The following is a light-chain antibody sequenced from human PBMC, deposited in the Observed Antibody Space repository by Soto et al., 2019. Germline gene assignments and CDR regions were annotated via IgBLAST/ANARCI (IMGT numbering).Light chain of an antibody. CDR1: SSDVGGYNF. J-gene: IGLJ1*01. CDR3: SSYTTSSTLYV. Sequence: QSVLTQPPSASGSPGQSVTISCTGTSSDVGGYNFVSWYQQHLGKAPKLMIYEVTKRPSGVPARFSGSKSGNTASLTISGLQAEDEADYYCSSYTTSSTLYVFGTGTKVTVL. CDR2: EVT. V-gene: IGLV2-8*01.